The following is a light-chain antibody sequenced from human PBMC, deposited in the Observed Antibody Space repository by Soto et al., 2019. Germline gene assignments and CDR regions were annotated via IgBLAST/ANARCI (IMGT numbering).Light chain of an antibody. CDR2: EVT. Sequence: QSALTQPPSASGSPGQSVTISCTGTSSDVGGYNYVSWYQQHPGKAPKLMIYEVTKRPSGVPDRFSGSKSGNKASLTVSWLLAEDEADYYCLSYAGSTIVVFGGGTKLTVL. V-gene: IGLV2-8*01. CDR3: LSYAGSTIVV. J-gene: IGLJ2*01. CDR1: SSDVGGYNY.